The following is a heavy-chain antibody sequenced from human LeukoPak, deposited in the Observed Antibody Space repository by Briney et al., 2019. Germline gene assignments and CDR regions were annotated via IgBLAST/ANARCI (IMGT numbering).Heavy chain of an antibody. V-gene: IGHV4-38-2*02. J-gene: IGHJ4*02. Sequence: SETLSLTCTVSGYSISSGYYWGWIRQPPGKGLEWIGSIYYSGSTYYNPSLKSRVTISVDTSKNQFSLKLSSVTAADTAVYYCNYDILTGYYYFDYWGQGTLVTVSS. CDR2: IYYSGST. CDR3: NYDILTGYYYFDY. CDR1: GYSISSGYY. D-gene: IGHD3-9*01.